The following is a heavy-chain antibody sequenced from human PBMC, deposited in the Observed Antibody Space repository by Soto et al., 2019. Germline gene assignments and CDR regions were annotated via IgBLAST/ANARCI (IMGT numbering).Heavy chain of an antibody. CDR1: RYRFANYR. J-gene: IGHJ6*02. Sequence: PGDSPTICSPGSRYRFANYRTGWVRPMPGNGLEWMGIIYPGDSDTRYSPSFQDQVTISADKSISTAYLQWSSLKASDTAMYYCARLLWFGGHNYYYGMDVWGQGTTVTV. CDR2: IYPGDSDT. D-gene: IGHD3-10*01. CDR3: ARLLWFGGHNYYYGMDV. V-gene: IGHV5-51*01.